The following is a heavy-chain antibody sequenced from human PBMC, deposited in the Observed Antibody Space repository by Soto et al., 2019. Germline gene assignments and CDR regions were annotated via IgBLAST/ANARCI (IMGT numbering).Heavy chain of an antibody. CDR3: ARAVTMIVVAKRYNWFDP. J-gene: IGHJ5*02. Sequence: GASVKVSCKASGYTFTGYDINWVRQATGQGLEWMGWMNPNSGNTGYAQKFQGRVTMTRNTSISTAYMELSSLRSEDTAVYYCARAVTMIVVAKRYNWFDPWGQGTLVTVSS. CDR1: GYTFTGYD. CDR2: MNPNSGNT. D-gene: IGHD3-22*01. V-gene: IGHV1-8*01.